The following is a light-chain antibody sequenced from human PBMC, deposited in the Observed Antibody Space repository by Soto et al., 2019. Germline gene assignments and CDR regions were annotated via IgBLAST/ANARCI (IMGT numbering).Light chain of an antibody. V-gene: IGKV3-20*01. CDR2: GAS. CDR3: QQYGSSPIT. J-gene: IGKJ3*01. CDR1: QSLSSSY. Sequence: EIVLTQSPGTLSLSPGERATLSCRASQSLSSSYLAWYQQKPGQAPRLLIYGASSRATGIPDRFSGSESGTDFTLTISRLEPEDFAVYYCQQYGSSPITFGPGTKVDIK.